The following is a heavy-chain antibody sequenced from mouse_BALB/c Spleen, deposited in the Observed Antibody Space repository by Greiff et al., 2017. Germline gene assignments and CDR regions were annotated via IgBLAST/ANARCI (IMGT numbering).Heavy chain of an antibody. J-gene: IGHJ2*01. CDR2: IWSGGST. V-gene: IGHV2-2*02. Sequence: QVHVKQSGPGLVQPSQSLSITCTVSGFSLTSYGVHWVRQSPGKGLEWLGVIWSGGSTDYNAAFISRLSISKDNSKSQVFFKMNSQQANDTAIYYCAKSYDYDPFDYWGQGTTLTVSS. CDR1: GFSLTSYG. D-gene: IGHD2-4*01. CDR3: AKSYDYDPFDY.